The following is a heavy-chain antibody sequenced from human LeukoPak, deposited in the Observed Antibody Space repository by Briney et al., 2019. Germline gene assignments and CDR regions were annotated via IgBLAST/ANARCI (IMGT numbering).Heavy chain of an antibody. V-gene: IGHV4-39*07. CDR3: ARVVDWNHRAYYYYYYMDV. D-gene: IGHD1-1*01. J-gene: IGHJ6*03. CDR2: INHSGST. Sequence: SETLSLTCTVSGGSISSGSYYWSWIRQPPGKGLEWIGEINHSGSTNYNPSLKCRVTISVDTSKNQFSLKLSSVTAADTAVYYCARVVDWNHRAYYYYYYMDVWGKGTTVTVYS. CDR1: GGSISSGSYY.